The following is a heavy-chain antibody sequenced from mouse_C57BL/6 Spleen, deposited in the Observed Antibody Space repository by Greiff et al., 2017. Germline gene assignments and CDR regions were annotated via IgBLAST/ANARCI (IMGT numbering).Heavy chain of an antibody. CDR2: IDPSDSYT. J-gene: IGHJ1*03. Sequence: VQLQQSGAELVMPGASVKLSCKASGYTFTSYWMHWVKPRPGQGLEWIGEIDPSDSYTNYNQKFKGKSTLTVDKSSSTAYMQLSSLTSEDSAVYYCARGPITTVVPHWYFDVWGTGTTVTVSS. CDR1: GYTFTSYW. D-gene: IGHD1-1*01. V-gene: IGHV1-69*01. CDR3: ARGPITTVVPHWYFDV.